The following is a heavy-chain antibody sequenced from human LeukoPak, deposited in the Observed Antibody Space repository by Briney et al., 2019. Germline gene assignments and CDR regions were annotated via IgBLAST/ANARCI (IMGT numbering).Heavy chain of an antibody. Sequence: GGSLRLSCAASGFTFSSYSMNWVRQTPGKGLEWVSSISGSSSYVYYADSVKGRFKISREKAKNSMYMKLNSLRAEDTAVYYCATPGSYGDYPGGYWGQGTLVTVSS. CDR2: ISGSSSYV. CDR3: ATPGSYGDYPGGY. V-gene: IGHV3-21*01. D-gene: IGHD4-17*01. J-gene: IGHJ4*02. CDR1: GFTFSSYS.